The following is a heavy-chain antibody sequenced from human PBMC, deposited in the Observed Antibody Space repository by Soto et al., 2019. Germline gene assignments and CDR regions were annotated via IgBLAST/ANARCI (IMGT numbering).Heavy chain of an antibody. J-gene: IGHJ6*02. CDR2: IFYAGTT. CDR3: SGHARSAQLKTGMGI. Sequence: SETLSLTCTVSGGSIIGFYWSWMRQPPVKGLERIGYIFYAGTTLYTPSLKSRGTIAVDTSKNQFSLKLNSVTAAATAASYCSGHARSAQLKTGMGIWGQGTMVTVSS. V-gene: IGHV4-59*08. D-gene: IGHD1-26*01. CDR1: GGSIIGFY.